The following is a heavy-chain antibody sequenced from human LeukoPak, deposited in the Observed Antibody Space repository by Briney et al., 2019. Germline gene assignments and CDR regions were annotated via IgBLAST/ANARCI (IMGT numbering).Heavy chain of an antibody. CDR1: GFTFSSYW. Sequence: PGGSLRLSCAASGFTFSSYWMSWVRQAPGKGLEWVANIKQDGSEKYYVDSVKGRFTISRDNAKNSLYLQMNSLRAEDTAVYYCARYSGSYEVNYYYYYGMGVWGQGTTVTVSS. CDR2: IKQDGSEK. CDR3: ARYSGSYEVNYYYYYGMGV. J-gene: IGHJ6*02. V-gene: IGHV3-7*03. D-gene: IGHD1-26*01.